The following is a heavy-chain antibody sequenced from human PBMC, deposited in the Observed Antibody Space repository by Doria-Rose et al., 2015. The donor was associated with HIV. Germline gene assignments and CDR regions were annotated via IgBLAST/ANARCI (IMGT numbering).Heavy chain of an antibody. D-gene: IGHD3-3*01. V-gene: IGHV4-31*03. CDR1: GASVSSRGYY. Sequence: QLQLVQSGPGLVKPSETLSLTCSVSGASVSSRGYYWNWIRQVPGKGLESLGYTYYTGTSDYSPSLKSRLNMAVDTSKNQFSLKLSFVTVADTAVYYCAWMGSYRELHYWVHGALVIVST. J-gene: IGHJ4*01. CDR3: AWMGSYRELHY. CDR2: TYYTGTS.